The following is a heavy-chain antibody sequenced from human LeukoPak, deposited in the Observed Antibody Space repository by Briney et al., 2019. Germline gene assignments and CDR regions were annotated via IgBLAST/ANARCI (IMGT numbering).Heavy chain of an antibody. J-gene: IGHJ6*03. D-gene: IGHD3-10*01. V-gene: IGHV4-39*07. Sequence: SETLSLTCTVSGGSISSSSYYWGWIRQPPGKGLEWIGSIYYSGTTYYNPSLKSRFTISVDTSKNKFSLKLSSVTAADTAVYYCARVGSYYYYYMDVWGKGTTVTVSS. CDR3: ARVGSYYYYYMDV. CDR2: IYYSGTT. CDR1: GGSISSSSYY.